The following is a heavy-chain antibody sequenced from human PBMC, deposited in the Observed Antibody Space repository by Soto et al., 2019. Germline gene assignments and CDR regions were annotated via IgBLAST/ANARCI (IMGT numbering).Heavy chain of an antibody. V-gene: IGHV4-39*01. CDR2: SYYSGST. CDR1: GGSISSSSYY. CDR3: ASQTYYYDSSGYYPFDY. D-gene: IGHD3-22*01. Sequence: SETLSLTCTVSGGSISSSSYYWGWIRQPPGKGLEWIGSSYYSGSTYYNPSLKSRVTISVDTSKNQFSLKLSSVTAADTAVYYCASQTYYYDSSGYYPFDYWGQGTLVTVSS. J-gene: IGHJ4*02.